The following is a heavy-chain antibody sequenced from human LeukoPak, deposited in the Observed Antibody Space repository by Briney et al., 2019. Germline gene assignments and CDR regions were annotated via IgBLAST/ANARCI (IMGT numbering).Heavy chain of an antibody. CDR2: IIPILGTT. J-gene: IGHJ6*03. CDR1: GGTFTTYT. Sequence: EASVKVSCKASGGTFTTYTFSWVRQAPGQGREWMGRIIPILGTTNYAQKFKGRVTITADKSTSTAYMELSSLRSEDTAVYYCARAVPLGPYYYYYYYMDVWGKGTTVTVSS. D-gene: IGHD3-16*01. CDR3: ARAVPLGPYYYYYYYMDV. V-gene: IGHV1-69*08.